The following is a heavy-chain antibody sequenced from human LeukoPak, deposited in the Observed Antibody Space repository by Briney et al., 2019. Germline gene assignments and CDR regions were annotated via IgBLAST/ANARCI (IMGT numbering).Heavy chain of an antibody. Sequence: GASVKVSCKASGYTFTGYFMHWVRQAPGQGLEWMGWINPNTGGTNYAQKFQGRVTMTRDTSISTAYMELSRLRSDDTAVYYCARVLGSGMVYVDYWGQGTLVTVSS. V-gene: IGHV1-2*02. D-gene: IGHD2-8*01. CDR3: ARVLGSGMVYVDY. J-gene: IGHJ4*02. CDR2: INPNTGGT. CDR1: GYTFTGYF.